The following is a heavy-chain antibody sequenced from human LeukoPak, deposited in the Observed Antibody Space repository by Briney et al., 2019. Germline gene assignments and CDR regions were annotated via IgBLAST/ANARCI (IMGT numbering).Heavy chain of an antibody. CDR3: ARDGAGDYYDSSGPIDAFDI. D-gene: IGHD3-22*01. CDR1: GFTFSSHA. V-gene: IGHV3-66*01. J-gene: IGHJ3*02. CDR2: NYSGGST. Sequence: GGSLRLSCAASGFTFSSHAMSWFRQAPGKGLKGVSVNYSGGSTYYADSVKGRFTISRDNSKNTLYLQMNSLRAEDTAVYYCARDGAGDYYDSSGPIDAFDIWGQGTMVTVSS.